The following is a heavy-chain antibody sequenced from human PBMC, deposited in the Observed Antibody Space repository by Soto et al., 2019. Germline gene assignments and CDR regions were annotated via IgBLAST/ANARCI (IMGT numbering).Heavy chain of an antibody. Sequence: QVRVVQSGPELKKPGASVKVSCKAQGYIFTKYGIGWVRQAPGHGLEWMGLINVYNGDRKVAQKFQDRVSMTTDTATATAYMELKSLRSGDTAVYYCARLQLGGDRMLNWFDPWGQGTLVTVSS. D-gene: IGHD2-21*02. CDR2: INVYNGDR. CDR3: ARLQLGGDRMLNWFDP. J-gene: IGHJ5*02. V-gene: IGHV1-18*01. CDR1: GYIFTKYG.